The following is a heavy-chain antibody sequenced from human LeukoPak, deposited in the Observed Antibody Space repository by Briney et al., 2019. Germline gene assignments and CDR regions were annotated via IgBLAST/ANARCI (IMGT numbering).Heavy chain of an antibody. J-gene: IGHJ1*01. CDR1: GFIFSRYW. V-gene: IGHV3-7*01. CDR3: AKDPGYCSSTSCPGYTFQH. Sequence: PGGSLRLSCATSGFIFSRYWMSWVRQAPGKGLEWVANINQDESERNYVDSVKGRFTISRDNAKNSLDLQMNSLRAEDTAVYYCAKDPGYCSSTSCPGYTFQHWGQGTLVTVSS. D-gene: IGHD2-2*01. CDR2: INQDESER.